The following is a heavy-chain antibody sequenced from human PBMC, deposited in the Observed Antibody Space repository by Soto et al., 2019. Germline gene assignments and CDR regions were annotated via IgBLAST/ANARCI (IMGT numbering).Heavy chain of an antibody. D-gene: IGHD3-3*01. CDR2: IYYSGST. CDR1: GGSISSGGYY. Sequence: QVQLQESGPGLVKPSQTLSLTCTVSGGSISSGGYYWSWIRQHPGKGLEWIGYIYYSGSTYYNPSLKSRVTRSVDTSKNQCSLKLSSVTAADTAVYYCARGGYDFWSGYHYGMDVWGQGTTVTVSS. J-gene: IGHJ6*02. CDR3: ARGGYDFWSGYHYGMDV. V-gene: IGHV4-31*03.